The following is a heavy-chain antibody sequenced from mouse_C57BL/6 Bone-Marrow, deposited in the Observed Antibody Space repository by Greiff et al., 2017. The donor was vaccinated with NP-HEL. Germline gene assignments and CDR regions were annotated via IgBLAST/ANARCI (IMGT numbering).Heavy chain of an antibody. CDR2: INPNNGGT. D-gene: IGHD1-1*01. CDR3: AIIYGSSAWFAY. CDR1: GYTFTDYN. J-gene: IGHJ3*01. Sequence: VQLKQSGPELVKPGASVKMSCKASGYTFTDYNMHWVKQSHGKSLEWIGYINPNNGGTSYNQKFKGKATLTVNKSSSTAYMELRSLTSEDSAVYYCAIIYGSSAWFAYWGQGTLVTVSA. V-gene: IGHV1-22*01.